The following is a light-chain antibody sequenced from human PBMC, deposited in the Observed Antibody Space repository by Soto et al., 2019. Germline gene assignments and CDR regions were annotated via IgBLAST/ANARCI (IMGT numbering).Light chain of an antibody. CDR3: HQYGSSPYT. Sequence: EIVLTQSPGTLSLSPGERATLSCRASQSVSSSYLAWYQQKPGQAPRHLIYGASSRATGIPDRFSGSGSGTDFPLTISRLEPEDFAVYYCHQYGSSPYTFGQGTKLEI. CDR2: GAS. J-gene: IGKJ2*01. CDR1: QSVSSSY. V-gene: IGKV3-20*01.